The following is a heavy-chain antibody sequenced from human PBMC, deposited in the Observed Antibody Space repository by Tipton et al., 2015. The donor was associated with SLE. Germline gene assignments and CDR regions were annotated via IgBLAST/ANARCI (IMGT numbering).Heavy chain of an antibody. CDR2: IKNDGSQS. CDR1: GFTFSDIW. V-gene: IGHV3-7*03. D-gene: IGHD3-10*01. J-gene: IGHJ2*01. Sequence: SLRLSCATSGFTFSDIWMSWVRQAPGKGLEWVATIKNDGSQSYYVDSVKGRFTISRDNARKSLYLQLNSLRAEDTAVYYCARDGLWFGEFYWYFDLWGRGTLVTVSS. CDR3: ARDGLWFGEFYWYFDL.